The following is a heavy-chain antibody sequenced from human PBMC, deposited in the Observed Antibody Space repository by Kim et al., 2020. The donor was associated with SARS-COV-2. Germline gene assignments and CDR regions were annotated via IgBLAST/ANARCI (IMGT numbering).Heavy chain of an antibody. Sequence: GGSLRLSCAASGFTFSSYSMNWVRQAPGKGLEWVSSISSSSSYIYYADSVKGRFTISRDNAKNSLYLQMNSLRAEDTAVYYCARSTWGSYDILTGYYSGRGTYYYYGMDVWGQGTTVTVSS. J-gene: IGHJ6*02. CDR2: ISSSSSYI. D-gene: IGHD3-9*01. V-gene: IGHV3-21*01. CDR1: GFTFSSYS. CDR3: ARSTWGSYDILTGYYSGRGTYYYYGMDV.